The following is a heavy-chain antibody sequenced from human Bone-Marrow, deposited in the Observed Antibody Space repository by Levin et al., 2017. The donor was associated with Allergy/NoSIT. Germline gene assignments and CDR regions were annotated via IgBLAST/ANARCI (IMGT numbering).Heavy chain of an antibody. V-gene: IGHV3-48*01. CDR3: ARIGYTTGWTAYYGMDV. D-gene: IGHD6-19*01. CDR2: ISSSSSTI. J-gene: IGHJ6*02. Sequence: SCAASGFTFSSYNMNWVRQAPGKGLEWVSYISSSSSTIYYADSVKGRFTISRDNAKKSLFLQMNSLRAEETAVYYCARIGYTTGWTAYYGMDVWGQGTTVTVSS. CDR1: GFTFSSYN.